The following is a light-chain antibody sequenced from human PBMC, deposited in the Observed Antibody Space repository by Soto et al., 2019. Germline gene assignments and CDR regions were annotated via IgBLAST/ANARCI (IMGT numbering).Light chain of an antibody. CDR1: QSVSSNY. V-gene: IGKV3-20*01. CDR3: QQYGGSPWT. J-gene: IGKJ1*01. Sequence: EIVLTQSPGTLSLSPGERATLSCRASQSVSSNYLAWFQQRPGQPPRLIIYGVSTRATGTPDRFSASGSGTDFTLTINRLEREDFAVYYCQQYGGSPWTFGQVTKLEIK. CDR2: GVS.